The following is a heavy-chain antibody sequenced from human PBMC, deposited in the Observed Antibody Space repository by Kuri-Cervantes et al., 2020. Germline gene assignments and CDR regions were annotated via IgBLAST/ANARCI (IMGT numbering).Heavy chain of an antibody. CDR3: ARDLSSSAGCDY. CDR2: INPDGRDK. D-gene: IGHD2/OR15-2a*01. J-gene: IGHJ4*02. CDR1: GFAFSTHS. Sequence: GESLKISCAASGFAFSTHSMTWFRQAPGKGLEWVANINPDGRDKNYLDSVKGRFTISRDNAKNSLYLQMNSLRAEDTAVYYCARDLSSSAGCDYWGQGTLVTVSS. V-gene: IGHV3-7*01.